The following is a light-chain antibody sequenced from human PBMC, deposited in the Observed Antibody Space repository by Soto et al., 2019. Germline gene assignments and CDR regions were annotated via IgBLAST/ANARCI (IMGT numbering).Light chain of an antibody. Sequence: DIQMTQSPSTLSASVGDRVTITFRASQSISSWLAWYQQKPGKAPKLLIYDASSLESGVPSRFSGSGSGTDFTLTISRLEPEDFAVYYWQQYGSSRLTFGGGTKVDI. V-gene: IGKV1-5*01. J-gene: IGKJ4*01. CDR2: DAS. CDR1: QSISSW. CDR3: QQYGSSRLT.